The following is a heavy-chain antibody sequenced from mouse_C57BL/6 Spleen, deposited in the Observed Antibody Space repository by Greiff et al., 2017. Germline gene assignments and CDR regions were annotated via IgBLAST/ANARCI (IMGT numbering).Heavy chain of an antibody. CDR1: GYTFTDYY. D-gene: IGHD1-1*01. CDR2: INPNNGGT. J-gene: IGHJ4*01. Sequence: EVQLQQSGPELVKPGASVKISCKASGYTFTDYYMNWVKQSHGKSLEWIGAINPNNGGTSYNQKFKGKATLTEDKSTSTAYMELRSLTSEDSAVYYGARATEAMDYWGQGTSVTVSS. V-gene: IGHV1-26*01. CDR3: ARATEAMDY.